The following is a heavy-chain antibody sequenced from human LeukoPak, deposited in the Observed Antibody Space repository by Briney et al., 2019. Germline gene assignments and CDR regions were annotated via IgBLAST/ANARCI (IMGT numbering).Heavy chain of an antibody. Sequence: ASVKVSCKASGYTFTSYDINWLRQATGQGLEWMGWMNPNSGDTGYAQKFQGRVTMTRNTSMGTAYMELSSQRSEDTAVYYCAIRTPVDIGGTLGERVNKGLDYWGQGTLVTVSS. J-gene: IGHJ4*02. CDR1: GYTFTSYD. CDR2: MNPNSGDT. CDR3: AIRTPVDIGGTLGERVNKGLDY. V-gene: IGHV1-8*01. D-gene: IGHD5-12*01.